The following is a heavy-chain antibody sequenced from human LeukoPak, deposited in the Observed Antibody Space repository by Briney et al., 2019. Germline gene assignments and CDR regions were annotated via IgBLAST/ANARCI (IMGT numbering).Heavy chain of an antibody. D-gene: IGHD3-10*01. V-gene: IGHV1-2*02. CDR1: GYTFTYYY. J-gene: IGHJ6*02. Sequence: ASVKVSCKVSGYTFTYYYIHWVRQAPGQGLEWMGWINPNSGGTNYAQKFQGRVTMTRDTSINTAYMELSRLRSDDTAVYYCARERITMVRGVIITVDGMDVWGQGTTVTVSS. CDR3: ARERITMVRGVIITVDGMDV. CDR2: INPNSGGT.